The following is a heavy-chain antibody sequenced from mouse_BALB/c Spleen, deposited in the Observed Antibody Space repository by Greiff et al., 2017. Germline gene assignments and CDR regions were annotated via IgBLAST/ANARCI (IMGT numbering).Heavy chain of an antibody. CDR2: ISSGGSYT. J-gene: IGHJ1*01. Sequence: DVQLVESGGGLVKPGGSLKLSCAASGFTFSSYTMSWVRQTPEKRLEWVATISSGGSYTYYPDSVKGRFTISRDNAKNTLYLQMSSLKSEDTAMYYCTSSMITKYFDVWGAGTTVTVSS. D-gene: IGHD2-4*01. V-gene: IGHV5-6-4*01. CDR3: TSSMITKYFDV. CDR1: GFTFSSYT.